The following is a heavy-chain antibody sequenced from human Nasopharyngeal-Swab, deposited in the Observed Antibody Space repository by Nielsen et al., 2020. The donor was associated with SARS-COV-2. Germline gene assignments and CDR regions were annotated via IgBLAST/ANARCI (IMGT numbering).Heavy chain of an antibody. CDR2: IYSGGST. Sequence: GGSLRLSCAASGFTFSDYYMSWVRQAPGKGLEWVSVIYSGGSTYYADSVKGRFTISRDNSKNTLYLQMNSLRAEDTAVYYCARDYCGGDCYGDYWGQGTLVTVSS. J-gene: IGHJ4*02. V-gene: IGHV3-66*01. D-gene: IGHD2-21*02. CDR1: GFTFSDYY. CDR3: ARDYCGGDCYGDY.